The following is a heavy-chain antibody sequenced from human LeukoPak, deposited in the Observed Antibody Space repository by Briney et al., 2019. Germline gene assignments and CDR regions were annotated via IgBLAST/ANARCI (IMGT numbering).Heavy chain of an antibody. CDR3: ARVSGIAAAGWFDP. V-gene: IGHV1-69*04. D-gene: IGHD6-13*01. Sequence: SVKVSCKASGGTFSSSAISWVRQAPGHGLEWMGRIIPIFGIANYAQKFQGRVTITADKSTSTAYMELSSLRSEDTAVYYCARVSGIAAAGWFDPWGQGTLVTVSS. CDR1: GGTFSSSA. CDR2: IIPIFGIA. J-gene: IGHJ5*02.